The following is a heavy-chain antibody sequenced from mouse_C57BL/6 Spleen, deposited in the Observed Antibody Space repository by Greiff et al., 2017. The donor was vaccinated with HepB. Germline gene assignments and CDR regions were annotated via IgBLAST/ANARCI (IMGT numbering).Heavy chain of an antibody. CDR3: ARGDYSNPFAY. CDR1: GYTFTSYW. J-gene: IGHJ3*01. V-gene: IGHV1-61*01. CDR2: IYPSDSET. D-gene: IGHD2-5*01. Sequence: QVQLQQPGAELVRPGSSVKLSCKASGYTFTSYWMDWVKQRPGQGLEWIGNIYPSDSETHYNQKFKDKATLTVDKSSSTAYMQLSSLTSADSAVYYCARGDYSNPFAYWGQGTLVTVSA.